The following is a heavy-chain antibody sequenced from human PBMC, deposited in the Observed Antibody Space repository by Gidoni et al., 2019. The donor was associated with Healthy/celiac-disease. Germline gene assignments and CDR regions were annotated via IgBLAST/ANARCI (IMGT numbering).Heavy chain of an antibody. D-gene: IGHD3-22*01. CDR1: GGSFSGYY. Sequence: QVQLQQWGAGLLKPSETLSITCAVYGGSFSGYYWRWIRQPPGKGLEWIGEINHSGSTNYNPSLKSRVTISVDTSKNQFSLKLSSVTAADTAVYYCARVKELGTMIVVWAGDYWGQGTLVTVSS. J-gene: IGHJ4*02. V-gene: IGHV4-34*01. CDR2: INHSGST. CDR3: ARVKELGTMIVVWAGDY.